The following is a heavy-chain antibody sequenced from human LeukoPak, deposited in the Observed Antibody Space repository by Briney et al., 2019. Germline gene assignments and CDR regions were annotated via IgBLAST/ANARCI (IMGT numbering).Heavy chain of an antibody. CDR3: AKESGHNWNYAAFDYYNYMDV. CDR2: IWYDGSNK. V-gene: IGHV3-33*06. CDR1: GFTFSSYG. J-gene: IGHJ6*03. Sequence: GGSLRLSCAASGFTFSSYGMHWVRQAPGKGLEWVAVIWYDGSNKYYADSVKGRFTISRDNSKNTLYLQMNSLRAEDTAVYYCAKESGHNWNYAAFDYYNYMDVWGKGTTVTVSS. D-gene: IGHD1-7*01.